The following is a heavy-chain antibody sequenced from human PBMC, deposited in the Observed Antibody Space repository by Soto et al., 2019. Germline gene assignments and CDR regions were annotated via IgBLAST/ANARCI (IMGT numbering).Heavy chain of an antibody. D-gene: IGHD1-26*01. CDR3: ARGGQWDFLSDY. V-gene: IGHV1-18*01. Sequence: QVQLVQSGAEVKKPGASVKVSCMASGYPFTRYYINWVRQAPGQGRGWMGWVRAYNGNTHYEQKLQGRFTLTTDTSTSTAYMELRSLRSDDTAVYVCARGGQWDFLSDYWGHGTLVTVSS. CDR2: VRAYNGNT. CDR1: GYPFTRYY. J-gene: IGHJ4*01.